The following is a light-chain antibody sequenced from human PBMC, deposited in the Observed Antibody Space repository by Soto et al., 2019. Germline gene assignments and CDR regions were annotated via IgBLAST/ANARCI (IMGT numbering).Light chain of an antibody. V-gene: IGKV3-20*01. CDR2: GAS. CDR1: QSVSSSY. J-gene: IGKJ5*01. Sequence: EIVLTQSPGTLSLSPGERATLSCRASQSVSSSYLAWYQQKPGQAPRLLIYGASSRATGIPDRFSGSGSGTDFTLTISRLELEDFAVYYCQQYGSSAITFGQGTRLEMK. CDR3: QQYGSSAIT.